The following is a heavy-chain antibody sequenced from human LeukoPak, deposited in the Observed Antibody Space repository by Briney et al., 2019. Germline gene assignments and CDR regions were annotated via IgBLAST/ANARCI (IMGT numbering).Heavy chain of an antibody. CDR3: ARGITMIANY. J-gene: IGHJ4*02. D-gene: IGHD3-22*01. CDR2: IYYSGST. V-gene: IGHV4-59*01. CDR1: GGSISSYY. Sequence: SETLSLTCTVSGGSISSYYWSWIRQPPGKGLEWIGYIYYSGSTNYNPSLKSRVTISVDTSKNQFSLKLSSVTAADTAVYYCARGITMIANYWGQGTLVTVSS.